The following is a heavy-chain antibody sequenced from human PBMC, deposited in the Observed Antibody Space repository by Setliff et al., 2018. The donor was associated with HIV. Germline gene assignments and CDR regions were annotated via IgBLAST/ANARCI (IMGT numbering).Heavy chain of an antibody. Sequence: SVKVSCKASGFTFSNSAVHWVRQARGQRLEWIGGIVVGWGNTDYAQKFQERVTITRDKSTSTAYMELNGLRSEDTALYYCAAGRYDGILTGYSNGPPYYCGMDVWGQGTTVTVSS. CDR3: AAGRYDGILTGYSNGPPYYCGMDV. CDR2: IVVGWGNT. J-gene: IGHJ6*02. D-gene: IGHD3-9*01. V-gene: IGHV1-58*01. CDR1: GFTFSNSA.